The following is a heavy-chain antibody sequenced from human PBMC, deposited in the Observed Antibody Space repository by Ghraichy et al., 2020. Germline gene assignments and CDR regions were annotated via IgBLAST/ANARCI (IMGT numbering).Heavy chain of an antibody. CDR3: AREGDDYGDYRFDY. J-gene: IGHJ4*02. Sequence: SCAASGFTFSSYGMHWVRQAPGKGLEWVAVIWYDGSNKYYADSVKSRFTISRDNSKNTLYLQMNSLRAEDTAVYYCAREGDDYGDYRFDYWGQGTLVIVSS. D-gene: IGHD4-17*01. CDR2: IWYDGSNK. CDR1: GFTFSSYG. V-gene: IGHV3-33*08.